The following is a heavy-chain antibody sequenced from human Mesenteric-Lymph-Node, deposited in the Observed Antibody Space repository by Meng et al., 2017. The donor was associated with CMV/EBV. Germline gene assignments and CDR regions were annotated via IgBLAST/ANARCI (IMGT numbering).Heavy chain of an antibody. CDR1: GHTFTTYD. J-gene: IGHJ4*02. V-gene: IGHV1-8*03. CDR3: AREYSSSSGEFDY. Sequence: ASVKVSCKASGHTFTTYDINWVRQATGQGLEWMGWMNPNSGNTGYAQRFQGRVSITRDPSMSISYMDLGSLRSEDTAVYYCAREYSSSSGEFDYWGQGTLVTVSS. CDR2: MNPNSGNT. D-gene: IGHD6-6*01.